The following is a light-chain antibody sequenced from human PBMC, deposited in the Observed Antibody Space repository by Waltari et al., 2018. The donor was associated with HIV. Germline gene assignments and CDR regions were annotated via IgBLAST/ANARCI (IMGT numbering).Light chain of an antibody. J-gene: IGKJ4*01. CDR2: WAS. CDR1: RTILLKSNKKKY. Sequence: DIVMTQSPDSLALSVGERATINSRSSRTILLKSNKKKYVAWYQQKPGQPPKLLISWASTRESGVPGRFSGSGSGTNFTLTISSLQTEDVAVYYCQQYFSSPLTFGGGTKVEIK. V-gene: IGKV4-1*01. CDR3: QQYFSSPLT.